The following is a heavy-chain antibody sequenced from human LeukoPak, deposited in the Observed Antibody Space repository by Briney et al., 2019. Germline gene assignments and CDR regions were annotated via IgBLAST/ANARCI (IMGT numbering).Heavy chain of an antibody. CDR2: IYTSGST. D-gene: IGHD6-13*01. Sequence: SETLSLTCTVSGGSLSSGSYYWGWIRQRAGTGLEWIGRIYTSGSTNDNPSLKSRVTISVDTSKNQFSLKLSSVTAADTAVYYCAREGMSSSWHQSRDKYFQPWGQGTLVTVSS. J-gene: IGHJ1*01. CDR1: GGSLSSGSYY. V-gene: IGHV4-61*02. CDR3: AREGMSSSWHQSRDKYFQP.